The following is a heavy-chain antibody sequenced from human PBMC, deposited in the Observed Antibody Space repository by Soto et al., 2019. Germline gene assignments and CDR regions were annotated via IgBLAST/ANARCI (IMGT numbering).Heavy chain of an antibody. J-gene: IGHJ4*02. CDR2: ISWNSGSI. Sequence: GGSLRLSCAASGFTFDDYAMHWVRQVPGKGLEWVSGISWNSGSIAYADSVQGRFTISRDSAKNSLYLQMNSLRAEDTALYYCAKGSSGWYFYLDYWGQGTLVTVSS. D-gene: IGHD6-19*01. CDR3: AKGSSGWYFYLDY. CDR1: GFTFDDYA. V-gene: IGHV3-9*01.